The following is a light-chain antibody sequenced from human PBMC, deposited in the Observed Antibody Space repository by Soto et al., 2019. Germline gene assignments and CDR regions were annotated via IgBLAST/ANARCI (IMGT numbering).Light chain of an antibody. Sequence: EIVLTQSPATLSLSPGERATLSCRASQSVSSYLAWYQQKPCQAPRLLIHDASNRATGIPARFSGSGSGTDFTLTISSLEPEDFAVYYCQQRSNWPPWTFGQGTKVDIK. J-gene: IGKJ1*01. CDR1: QSVSSY. CDR2: DAS. CDR3: QQRSNWPPWT. V-gene: IGKV3-11*01.